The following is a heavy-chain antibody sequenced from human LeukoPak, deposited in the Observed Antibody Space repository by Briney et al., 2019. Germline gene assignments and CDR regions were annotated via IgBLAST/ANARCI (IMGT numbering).Heavy chain of an antibody. CDR3: ARGGDGYNS. D-gene: IGHD5-24*01. CDR2: INPSGGGT. Sequence: GASVKVSCKASGYIFTSYYMHWVRQAPGQGPEWMGIINPSGGGTSYAQQFQGRVTMTRDTSTSTVYMELSSLRFEDTAVYYCARGGDGYNSWGQGTLVTVSS. J-gene: IGHJ4*02. V-gene: IGHV1-46*01. CDR1: GYIFTSYY.